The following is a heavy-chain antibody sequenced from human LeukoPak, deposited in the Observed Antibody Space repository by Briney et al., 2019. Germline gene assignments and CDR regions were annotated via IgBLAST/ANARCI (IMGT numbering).Heavy chain of an antibody. V-gene: IGHV1-69*04. CDR1: GGTFSSYA. CDR2: IIPIFGIA. CDR3: AGVGGGDYDSSGFNWFDP. D-gene: IGHD3-22*01. J-gene: IGHJ5*02. Sequence: GASVKVSCKASGGTFSSYAISWVRQAPGQGLEWMGRIIPIFGIANYAQKFQGRVTITADKSTSTAYMELSSLRSEDTAVYYCAGVGGGDYDSSGFNWFDPWGQGTLVTVSS.